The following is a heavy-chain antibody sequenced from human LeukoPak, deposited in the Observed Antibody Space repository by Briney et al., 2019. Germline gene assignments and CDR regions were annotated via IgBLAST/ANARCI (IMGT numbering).Heavy chain of an antibody. CDR3: ARRAGIYSHPYDY. CDR2: IYSDGST. CDR1: ELTVSSNC. J-gene: IGHJ4*02. V-gene: IGHV3-53*01. D-gene: IGHD1-14*01. Sequence: GGSLRLSCAASELTVSSNCMTWVRQAPGKGLEWVSFIYSDGSTYYADSVRGRFTISRDNSKNTLYLQMNSLRAEDTTVYYCARRAGIYSHPYDYWGQGTLVTVSS.